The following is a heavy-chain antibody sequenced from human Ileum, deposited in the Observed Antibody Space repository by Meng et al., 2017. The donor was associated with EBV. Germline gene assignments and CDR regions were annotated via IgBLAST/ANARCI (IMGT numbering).Heavy chain of an antibody. D-gene: IGHD1-26*01. CDR3: ARDGGFSVGATKYDY. CDR2: INPGSGNT. V-gene: IGHV1-3*01. J-gene: IGHJ4*02. CDR1: GYTFTGYA. Sequence: QLVQSGAEVKMPGASIKLSCKASGYTFTGYAIHWVRQAPGQRLEWMGWINPGSGNTKYSQKFQGRVTITRDTSATTVYMDLSSLRSEDTAVFYCARDGGFSVGATKYDYWGQGALVTVSS.